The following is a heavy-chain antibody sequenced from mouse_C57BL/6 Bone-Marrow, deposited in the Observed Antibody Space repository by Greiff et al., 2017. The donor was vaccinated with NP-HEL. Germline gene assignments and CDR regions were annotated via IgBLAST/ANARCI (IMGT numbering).Heavy chain of an antibody. Sequence: EVQRVESGGGLVKPGGSLKLSCAASGFTFSSYAMSWVRQTPEKRLEWVATISDGGSYTYYPDNVKGRFTISRDNAKNNLYLQMSHLKSEDTAMYYCARDGGVFITTVGFAYWGQGTLVTVSA. D-gene: IGHD1-1*01. V-gene: IGHV5-4*01. J-gene: IGHJ3*01. CDR2: ISDGGSYT. CDR1: GFTFSSYA. CDR3: ARDGGVFITTVGFAY.